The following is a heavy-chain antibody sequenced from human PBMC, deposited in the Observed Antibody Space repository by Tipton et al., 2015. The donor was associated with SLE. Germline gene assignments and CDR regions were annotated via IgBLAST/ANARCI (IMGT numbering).Heavy chain of an antibody. CDR1: GFTFSSYA. V-gene: IGHV3-23*01. CDR3: AKGDGSYYYYYGMDV. J-gene: IGHJ6*02. D-gene: IGHD1-26*01. CDR2: ISGSGGST. Sequence: SLRLSCAASGFTFSSYAMSWVRQAPGKGLEWVSAISGSGGSTYYADSVKGRFTISRDNSKNTLYLQMNSLRAEDTAVYYCAKGDGSYYYYYGMDVWGQGTTVTVSS.